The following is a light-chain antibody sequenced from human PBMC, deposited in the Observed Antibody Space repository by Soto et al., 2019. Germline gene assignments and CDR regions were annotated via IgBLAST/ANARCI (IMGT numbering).Light chain of an antibody. CDR1: QGLCVW. Sequence: DIQMTQSPSSVSASVGYRVTVTCLASQGLCVWLGWYQQKPGKAPQLLIFGASCLQTGVPARFSGSGSGTGFTLTISSLQPEDFETYYCQQAYSFPLTFGGGTTVDIK. V-gene: IGKV1-12*01. CDR2: GAS. CDR3: QQAYSFPLT. J-gene: IGKJ4*01.